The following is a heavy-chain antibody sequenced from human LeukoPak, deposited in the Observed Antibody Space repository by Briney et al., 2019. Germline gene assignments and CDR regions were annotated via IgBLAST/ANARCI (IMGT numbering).Heavy chain of an antibody. J-gene: IGHJ4*02. CDR1: GDSVSSDNVA. Sequence: SQTLSLTCDISGDSVSSDNVAWNWIRQSPSRGLEWLGRTYYRSQWLQQYGVSVKGRVTINPDTSKNQISLQLNSVTPDDTAIYYCARWIQATGGLGYWGQGTLVTVSS. V-gene: IGHV6-1*01. CDR2: TYYRSQWLQ. CDR3: ARWIQATGGLGY. D-gene: IGHD3-16*01.